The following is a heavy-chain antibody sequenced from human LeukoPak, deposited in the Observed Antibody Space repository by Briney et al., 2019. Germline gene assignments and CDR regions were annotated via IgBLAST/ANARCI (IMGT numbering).Heavy chain of an antibody. CDR1: GFTFGGFA. J-gene: IGHJ4*02. CDR2: IRSKTYGETT. Sequence: HTGGSLRLSCTASGFTFGGFAMSWFRQAPGRGLEWVGFIRSKTYGETTEYAASVKGRFTISRDDSKSIAYLQMNSLKTGDTAVYFCTSFCGGDCFSTASYWGQGTLVTVSS. D-gene: IGHD2-21*02. CDR3: TSFCGGDCFSTASY. V-gene: IGHV3-49*03.